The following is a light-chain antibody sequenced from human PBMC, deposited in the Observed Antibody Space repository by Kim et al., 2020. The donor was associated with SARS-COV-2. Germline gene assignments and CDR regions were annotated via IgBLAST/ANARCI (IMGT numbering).Light chain of an antibody. CDR3: QSYDSSNMV. J-gene: IGLJ2*01. Sequence: NFMLTQPHSVSESPGKTVTISCTGSSGSIASNSVQWYQQRPGSAPTTVIYEDNQRPSGVPDRFSGSIDSSSNSASLTISGLKTEDEADYYCQSYDSSNMVFGGGTQLTVL. V-gene: IGLV6-57*02. CDR2: EDN. CDR1: SGSIASNS.